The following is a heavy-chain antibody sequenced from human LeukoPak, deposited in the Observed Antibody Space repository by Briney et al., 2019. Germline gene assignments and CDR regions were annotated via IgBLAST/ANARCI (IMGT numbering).Heavy chain of an antibody. J-gene: IGHJ3*02. Sequence: SETLSLTCTVSGGSISSYYWSWIRQPPGKGLEWIGYIYYSGSTNYNPSLKSRVTISVDTSKNQFSLKLGSVTAADTAVYYCARLDGYNRNRGVLRPFDIWGQGTMVTVSS. V-gene: IGHV4-59*08. CDR1: GGSISSYY. CDR3: ARLDGYNRNRGVLRPFDI. CDR2: IYYSGST. D-gene: IGHD5-24*01.